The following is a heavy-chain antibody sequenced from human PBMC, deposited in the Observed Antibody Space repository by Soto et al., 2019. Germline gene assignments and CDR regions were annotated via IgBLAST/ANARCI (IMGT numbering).Heavy chain of an antibody. D-gene: IGHD2-15*01. V-gene: IGHV4-39*01. Sequence: SETLSLTCTVSGGSISSSSYYWGWIRQPPGKGLEWIGSIYYSGSTYYNPSLKSRVTISVDTSKNQFSLKLSSVTAADTAVYYCARHGNVAATLRDFDYWGQGTLVTVSS. CDR1: GGSISSSSYY. CDR3: ARHGNVAATLRDFDY. CDR2: IYYSGST. J-gene: IGHJ4*02.